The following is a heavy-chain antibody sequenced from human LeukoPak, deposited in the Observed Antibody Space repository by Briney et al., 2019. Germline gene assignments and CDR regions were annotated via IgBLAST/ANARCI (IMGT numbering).Heavy chain of an antibody. CDR3: ARDTIAVTAQYYFDY. CDR2: ISSGSSTI. CDR1: GFTFRTYS. V-gene: IGHV3-48*01. Sequence: GESLRLSCAASGFTFRTYSMNWVRQAPGKGLEWVSHISSGSSTIDYADSVNGRFTISRDNAKNSLYLQMNSLRAEDTAVYYCARDTIAVTAQYYFDYWGQGTLVTVSS. D-gene: IGHD6-19*01. J-gene: IGHJ4*02.